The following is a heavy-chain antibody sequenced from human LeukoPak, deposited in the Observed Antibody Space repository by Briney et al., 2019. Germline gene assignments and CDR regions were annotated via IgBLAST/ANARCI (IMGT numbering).Heavy chain of an antibody. Sequence: PSETLSLTCIVSGGSISNDIYYWGWIRQPPGKGLEWIGSIYYNGNTYYKSSLKSRVTISVDTSKNQFSLRLNSMTAADTAVYYCVKHEDGFYSASSGYYFEYWGQGTLVTVSS. D-gene: IGHD3-22*01. CDR1: GGSISNDIYY. CDR2: IYYNGNT. J-gene: IGHJ4*02. V-gene: IGHV4-39*01. CDR3: VKHEDGFYSASSGYYFEY.